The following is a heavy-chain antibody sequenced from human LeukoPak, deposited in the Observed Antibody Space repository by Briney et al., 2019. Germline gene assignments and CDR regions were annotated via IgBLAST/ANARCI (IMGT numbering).Heavy chain of an antibody. V-gene: IGHV4-30-4*01. J-gene: IGHJ4*02. CDR1: GGSISSGDYY. CDR2: IYYSGST. CDR3: ASTYGGDYFYYFDY. D-gene: IGHD4-23*01. Sequence: SETLSLTCTVSGGSISSGDYYWSWIRQPPGKGLGWIGYIYYSGSTYYNPSLKSRVTISVDTSKNQFSLKLSSVTAADTAVYYCASTYGGDYFYYFDYWGQGTLVTVSS.